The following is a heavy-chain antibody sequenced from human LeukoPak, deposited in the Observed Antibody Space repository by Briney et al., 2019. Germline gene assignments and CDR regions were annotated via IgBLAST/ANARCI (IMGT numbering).Heavy chain of an antibody. Sequence: SETLSLTCTVSGGSISSGGYYWSWIRQHPGKGLEWIGYIYYSGSTYYNPSLKSRVTISVDTSKNQFSLKLSSVTAADTAVYYCALLVEDVWGSYRHHDAFDIWGQGTMVTVSS. CDR3: ALLVEDVWGSYRHHDAFDI. D-gene: IGHD3-16*02. J-gene: IGHJ3*02. CDR2: IYYSGST. CDR1: GGSISSGGYY. V-gene: IGHV4-39*01.